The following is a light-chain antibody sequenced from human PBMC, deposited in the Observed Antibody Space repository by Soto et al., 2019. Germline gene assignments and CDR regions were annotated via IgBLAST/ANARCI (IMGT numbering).Light chain of an antibody. CDR1: SSNIGAGYD. CDR3: QSYDSSLGGNYV. CDR2: GST. V-gene: IGLV1-40*01. Sequence: QSVLSQPPSVSGAPGQSGTISCTGSSSNIGAGYDAHWFQQVPGTAPKLLIYGSTNRPSGVPDRFSGSKSGTSASLAITGLQAEDEADYYCQSYDSSLGGNYVFGTGTKVTVL. J-gene: IGLJ1*01.